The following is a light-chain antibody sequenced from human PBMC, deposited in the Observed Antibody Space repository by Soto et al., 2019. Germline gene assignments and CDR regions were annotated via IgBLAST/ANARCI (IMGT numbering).Light chain of an antibody. CDR2: GAS. CDR1: QTVTSNY. J-gene: IGKJ1*01. V-gene: IGKV3-20*01. CDR3: HQYGSSPGT. Sequence: EIELTQSPGTLSSSPGERVXLSCRASQTVTSNYLAWYQQKPGQAPRLLIFGASIRDTGLPDRFSGGGSGTDFTLTINRLEPEDSAVYYCHQYGSSPGTFGQGTKVDIK.